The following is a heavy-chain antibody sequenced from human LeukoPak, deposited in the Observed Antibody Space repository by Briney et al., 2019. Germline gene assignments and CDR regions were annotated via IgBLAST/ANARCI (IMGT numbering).Heavy chain of an antibody. J-gene: IGHJ4*02. CDR1: GFTFGSYE. CDR3: AREYRNSAGPDY. V-gene: IGHV3-48*03. D-gene: IGHD6-6*01. Sequence: GGSLRLSCAASGFTFGSYEMNWVRQAPGKGLEWVSYISSSGSPIYYADSVKGRFTISRDNAKNSLYLEMNSLRAEDTAVYYCAREYRNSAGPDYWGQGTLVTVSS. CDR2: ISSSGSPI.